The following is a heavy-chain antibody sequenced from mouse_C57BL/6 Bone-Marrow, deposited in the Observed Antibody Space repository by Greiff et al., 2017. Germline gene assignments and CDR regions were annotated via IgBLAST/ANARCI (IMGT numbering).Heavy chain of an antibody. CDR3: ARWNYYGSSYGY. CDR2: IYPRSGNT. V-gene: IGHV1-81*01. D-gene: IGHD1-1*01. Sequence: QVHVKQSGAELARPGASVKLSCKASGYTFTSYGISWVKQRTGQGLEWIGEIYPRSGNTYYNEKFKGKATLTADKSSSTAYMELRSLTSEDSAVXFCARWNYYGSSYGYWGQGTTLTVSS. J-gene: IGHJ2*01. CDR1: GYTFTSYG.